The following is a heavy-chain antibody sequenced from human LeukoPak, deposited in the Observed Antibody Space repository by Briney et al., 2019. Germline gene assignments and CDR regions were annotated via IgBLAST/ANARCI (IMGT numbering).Heavy chain of an antibody. D-gene: IGHD3-10*01. Sequence: ASVKVSCKASGYTFTSYYMHWVRQAPGQGLEWMGIINPSGGSTSHAQKLQGRVTMTTDTSTSTAYMELRSLRSDDTAVYYCAREVWFGELYYWGQGTLVTVSS. J-gene: IGHJ4*02. CDR1: GYTFTSYY. CDR2: INPSGGST. CDR3: AREVWFGELYY. V-gene: IGHV1-46*01.